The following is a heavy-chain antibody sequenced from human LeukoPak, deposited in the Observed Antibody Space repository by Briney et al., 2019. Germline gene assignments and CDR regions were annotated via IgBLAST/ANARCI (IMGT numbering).Heavy chain of an antibody. CDR1: GFTFNSYS. CDR3: ARDRGGSYSEIDY. J-gene: IGHJ4*02. Sequence: GGSLRLTCTASGFTFNSYSLNWVRQAPGTGLEWVSFISASSSVRYYADSVKGRFTISRDNAKNSLYLQMSSLRAEDTAVYYCARDRGGSYSEIDYWGQGTLVTVSS. V-gene: IGHV3-48*04. D-gene: IGHD1-26*01. CDR2: ISASSSVR.